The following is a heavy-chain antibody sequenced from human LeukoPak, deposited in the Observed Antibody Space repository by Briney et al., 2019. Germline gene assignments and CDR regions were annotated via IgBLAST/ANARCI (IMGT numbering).Heavy chain of an antibody. CDR3: ARGHGWTDY. D-gene: IGHD2-15*01. J-gene: IGHJ4*02. CDR1: GYSFTNNW. V-gene: IGHV5-10-1*01. CDR2: IDPRDPNT. Sequence: GESLRISCKASGYSFTNNWITWVRQMPGKGLEWMGRIDPRDPNTNYSPSFQGHVTISTDKSINTAYLQWSTLKASDTAMYFCARGHGWTDYWGQGTLVTVAS.